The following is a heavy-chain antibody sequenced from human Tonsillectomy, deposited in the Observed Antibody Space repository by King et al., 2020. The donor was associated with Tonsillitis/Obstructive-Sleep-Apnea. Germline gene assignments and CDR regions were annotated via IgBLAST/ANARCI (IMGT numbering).Heavy chain of an antibody. V-gene: IGHV1-69*04. D-gene: IGHD3-22*01. CDR3: ARGYYYDSSGYYNPYFDY. CDR1: GGTFSSYA. J-gene: IGHJ4*02. Sequence: VQLVQSGAEVKKPGSSVKVSCKASGGTFSSYAISWVRQAPGQGLEWMGRIIPILGIANYAQKFQGRVTITADKSMSTAYMELSSLRSEDTAVYYCARGYYYDSSGYYNPYFDYWGQGTLVTVSS. CDR2: IIPILGIA.